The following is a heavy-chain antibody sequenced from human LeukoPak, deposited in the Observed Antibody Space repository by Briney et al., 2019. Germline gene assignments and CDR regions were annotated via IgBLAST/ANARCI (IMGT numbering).Heavy chain of an antibody. Sequence: SETLSLTCTVSGGSISSSSYYWGWIRQPPGKGLEWIGSIYYSGSTYYNPSLKSRVTISVDTSKNQFSLKLSSVTAADTAVYYCASHHYYGSGSYYNLNWFDPWGQGTLVTVSS. CDR1: GGSISSSSYY. CDR3: ASHHYYGSGSYYNLNWFDP. D-gene: IGHD3-10*01. V-gene: IGHV4-39*01. CDR2: IYYSGST. J-gene: IGHJ5*02.